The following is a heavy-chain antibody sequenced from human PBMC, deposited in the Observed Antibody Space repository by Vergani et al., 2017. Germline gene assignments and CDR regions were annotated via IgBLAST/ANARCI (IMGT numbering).Heavy chain of an antibody. J-gene: IGHJ6*02. CDR3: ARDGHPVVVVVAAPGGYYGMDV. V-gene: IGHV4-30-4*01. Sequence: QVQLQESGPGLVKPSQTLSLTCTVSGGSISSGDYYWSWIRQPPGKGLEWIGYIYYSGSTYYNPSLKSRVTISVDTSKNQFSLKLSSVTAADTAVYYCARDGHPVVVVVAAPGGYYGMDVWGQGTTVTVSS. CDR1: GGSISSGDYY. D-gene: IGHD2-15*01. CDR2: IYYSGST.